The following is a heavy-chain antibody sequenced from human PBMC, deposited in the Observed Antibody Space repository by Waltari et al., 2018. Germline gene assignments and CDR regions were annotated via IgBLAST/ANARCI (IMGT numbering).Heavy chain of an antibody. CDR3: ARGARRTTVTTGWWYFDL. V-gene: IGHV3-74*01. Sequence: EVQLVESGGGVVQTGGSGRLSCAGVGFTYSMFWWHWLRQAPGKGLVWVSRSNSEGSSTSYADSVKGRFTISKDNAKNTVYLQMNSLRAEDTAIYYCARGARRTTVTTGWWYFDLWGRGTLVTVSS. CDR1: GFTYSMFW. CDR2: SNSEGSST. J-gene: IGHJ2*01. D-gene: IGHD4-17*01.